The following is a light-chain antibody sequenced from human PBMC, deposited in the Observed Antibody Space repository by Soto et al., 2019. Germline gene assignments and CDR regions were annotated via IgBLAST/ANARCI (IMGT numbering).Light chain of an antibody. CDR3: SSYTTTNPVV. V-gene: IGLV2-14*01. Sequence: QSALTQPASVSGSPGQSITISCTGTSSDVGYYNYVSWYQQHPGKAPKLMIYDVGYRPSGVSNRFSGSKSGNTASLTISGLQAEDEADYYCSSYTTTNPVVFGGGTKVTVL. CDR2: DVG. J-gene: IGLJ2*01. CDR1: SSDVGYYNY.